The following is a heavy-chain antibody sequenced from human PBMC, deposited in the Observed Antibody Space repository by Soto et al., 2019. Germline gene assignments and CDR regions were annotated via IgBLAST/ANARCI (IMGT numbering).Heavy chain of an antibody. CDR3: ASGITMVI. CDR2: IKQDGSEK. J-gene: IGHJ3*02. V-gene: IGHV3-7*03. CDR1: GFTFSSYW. D-gene: IGHD3-10*01. Sequence: GGSLRLSCAGSGFTFSSYWMSWVRQAPGKGLEWVANIKQDGSEKYYVDSVKGRFTISRDNAKNSLYLQMNSLRAEDTAVYYCASGITMVIWGQGTMVTVSS.